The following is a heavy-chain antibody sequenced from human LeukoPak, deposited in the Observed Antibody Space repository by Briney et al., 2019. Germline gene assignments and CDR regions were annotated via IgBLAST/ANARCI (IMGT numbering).Heavy chain of an antibody. V-gene: IGHV4-4*07. J-gene: IGHJ6*03. D-gene: IGHD3-22*01. CDR3: ARDLKVVNVHYFYYMDV. CDR2: MSTTGET. Sequence: PSETLSITCTVSGGSITTYYWSWIRQAAGKGLEWIGRMSTTGETDYNPSLKSRVSMSVDTSKNQFSLNLRSVTAADTAVYYCARDLKVVNVHYFYYMDVWGKGTTVTVSS. CDR1: GGSITTYY.